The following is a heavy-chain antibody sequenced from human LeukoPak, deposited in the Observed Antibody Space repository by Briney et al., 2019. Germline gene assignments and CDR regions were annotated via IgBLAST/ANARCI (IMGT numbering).Heavy chain of an antibody. D-gene: IGHD3-22*01. CDR1: GFTFSSYA. J-gene: IGHJ4*02. Sequence: GGSLRLSCAASGFTFSSYAMTWVRQAPGKGLEWLSTITGSGGSTYYADSVKGRFTISRDNSKNTLYLQMNSLRDEDTAVYYCARDVARYYYDSSGYGLFDYWGQGTLVTVSS. CDR2: ITGSGGST. V-gene: IGHV3-23*01. CDR3: ARDVARYYYDSSGYGLFDY.